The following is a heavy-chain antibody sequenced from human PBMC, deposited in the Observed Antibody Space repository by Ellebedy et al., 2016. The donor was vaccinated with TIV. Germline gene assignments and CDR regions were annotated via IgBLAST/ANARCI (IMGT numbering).Heavy chain of an antibody. Sequence: GGSLRLSXAASGFTFSSYGMHWVRQAPGKGLEWVAVISYDGSNKYYADSVKGRFTISRDNSKNTLYLQMNSLRAEDTAVYYCAKDARLSLDIVVVGWFDPWGQGTLVTVSS. CDR2: ISYDGSNK. CDR1: GFTFSSYG. D-gene: IGHD2-2*03. CDR3: AKDARLSLDIVVVGWFDP. J-gene: IGHJ5*02. V-gene: IGHV3-30*18.